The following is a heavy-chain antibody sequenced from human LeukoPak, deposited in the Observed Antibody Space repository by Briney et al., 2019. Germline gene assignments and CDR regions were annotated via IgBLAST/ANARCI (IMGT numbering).Heavy chain of an antibody. J-gene: IGHJ4*02. V-gene: IGHV4-4*02. CDR2: IYHSGRT. CDR1: GGSISSSNW. Sequence: SGTLSLTCAVSGGSISSSNWWSWVRQPPGKGLEWIGEIYHSGRTNYNPSLKSRVTISVDTSKNQFSLKLSSVTAADTAVYYCASIPWTTVVTPYYFDYWGQGTLVTVSS. D-gene: IGHD4-23*01. CDR3: ASIPWTTVVTPYYFDY.